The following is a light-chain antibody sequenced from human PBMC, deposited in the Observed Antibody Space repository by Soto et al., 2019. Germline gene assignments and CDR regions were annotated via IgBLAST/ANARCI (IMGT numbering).Light chain of an antibody. J-gene: IGKJ2*02. V-gene: IGKV3-20*01. Sequence: EIVLTQSPGTLSLSPGERATLSCRASRSLSSSYVVWYQQKPGQAPRLLISAASRRATGIPDRFSGSGSATEYTLTISRLEPEDFAVYYCQQQCTFGQGTKLEIK. CDR3: QQQCT. CDR2: AAS. CDR1: RSLSSSY.